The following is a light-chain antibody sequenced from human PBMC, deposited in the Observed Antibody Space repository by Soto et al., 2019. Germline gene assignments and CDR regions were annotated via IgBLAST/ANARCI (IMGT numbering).Light chain of an antibody. J-gene: IGKJ5*01. V-gene: IGKV3-20*01. Sequence: EIVLTQSPGTLSLYPGERATLSCRASQTVASNYLAWYQHKPGQAPRLIIYGASSRATGIPDRFSGSGSGTDFTLAISRLEPDDCEVYYGKQFESLITFGQGTRLEIK. CDR2: GAS. CDR3: KQFESLIT. CDR1: QTVASNY.